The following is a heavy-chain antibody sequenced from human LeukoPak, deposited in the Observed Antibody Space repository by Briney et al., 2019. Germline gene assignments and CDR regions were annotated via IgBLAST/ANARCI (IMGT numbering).Heavy chain of an antibody. CDR2: ISYDGSHK. D-gene: IGHD1-26*01. Sequence: GGSLRLSCADSGFTFSNYAMHWVRQAPGKGLEWVAVISYDGSHKYYADSVKGRFTISRDNSKNTLYLQMNSLRAEDTAVYYCARESGSYYSDYWGQGTLVTVSS. V-gene: IGHV3-30*01. CDR3: ARESGSYYSDY. CDR1: GFTFSNYA. J-gene: IGHJ4*02.